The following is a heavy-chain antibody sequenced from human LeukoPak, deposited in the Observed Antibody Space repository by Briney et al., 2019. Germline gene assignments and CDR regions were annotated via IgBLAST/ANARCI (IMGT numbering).Heavy chain of an antibody. CDR1: GFTFSTYS. J-gene: IGHJ4*02. CDR2: ISSYSSYI. CDR3: AKDQGDGYNFWDY. V-gene: IGHV3-21*01. D-gene: IGHD5-24*01. Sequence: GGSLRLSCAAFGFTFSTYSMNWVRQAPGKGLEWVSCISSYSSYIYYADSVKGRFTISRDNAKNTLYLQMNSLRAEDTAVYYCAKDQGDGYNFWDYWGQGTLVTVSS.